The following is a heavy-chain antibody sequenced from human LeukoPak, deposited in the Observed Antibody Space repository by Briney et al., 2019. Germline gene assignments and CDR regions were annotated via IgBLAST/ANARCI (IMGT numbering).Heavy chain of an antibody. J-gene: IGHJ4*02. D-gene: IGHD3-10*01. CDR2: ISSSGSTI. CDR3: ARDFTMVRGVIMY. V-gene: IGHV3-11*01. Sequence: GGSLRLSCAASGFTSSDYYMSWIRQAPGKGLEWVSYISSSGSTIYYADSVKGRFTISRDNAKNSLYLQMNSLRAEDTAVYYCARDFTMVRGVIMYWGQGTLVTVSS. CDR1: GFTSSDYY.